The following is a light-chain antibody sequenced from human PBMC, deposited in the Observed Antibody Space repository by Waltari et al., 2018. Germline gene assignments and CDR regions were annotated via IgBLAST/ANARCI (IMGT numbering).Light chain of an antibody. J-gene: IGKJ3*01. Sequence: EIVLTQSPATLSLSPGERASLSCRASQSLPTSNLAWYQQKPGQPPRLLFYGASRRATGIPDRFSGSGTGTDFSLTITRLEPEDFATYYGLQYDVLPFAFGPGTTVDV. V-gene: IGKV3-20*01. CDR2: GAS. CDR1: QSLPTSN. CDR3: LQYDVLPFA.